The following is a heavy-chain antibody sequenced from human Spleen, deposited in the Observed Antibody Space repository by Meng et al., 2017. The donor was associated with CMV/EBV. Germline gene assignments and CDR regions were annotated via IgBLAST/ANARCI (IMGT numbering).Heavy chain of an antibody. Sequence: GGSLRLSCTASGITFSRYAMSWIRQTPGKGLEWVSSLNFGGGGTDYADSVKGRFSISRDNSKNMLYLQMNSLRAEDTAVYYCAKPFHSNGWYGDFDYWGQGTVVTVSS. CDR1: GITFSRYA. J-gene: IGHJ4*02. CDR2: LNFGGGGT. V-gene: IGHV3-23*01. CDR3: AKPFHSNGWYGDFDY. D-gene: IGHD6-19*01.